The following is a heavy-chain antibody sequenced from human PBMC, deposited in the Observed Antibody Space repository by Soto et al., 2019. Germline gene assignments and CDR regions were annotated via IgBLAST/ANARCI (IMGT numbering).Heavy chain of an antibody. V-gene: IGHV4-59*01. CDR2: IYYSGST. CDR3: ARDTTVPFTYYYYGMDV. D-gene: IGHD4-17*01. CDR1: GGSISSYY. Sequence: QVQLQESGPGLVKPSETLSLTCTVSGGSISSYYWSWIRQPPGKGLEWIGYIYYSGSTNYNPSLKSRVTMSVDTSKNQFSLKLSSVTAADTAVYYCARDTTVPFTYYYYGMDVWGQGTTVTVSS. J-gene: IGHJ6*02.